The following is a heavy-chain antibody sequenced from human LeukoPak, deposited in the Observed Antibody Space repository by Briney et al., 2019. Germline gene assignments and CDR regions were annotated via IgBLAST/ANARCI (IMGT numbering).Heavy chain of an antibody. Sequence: GGSLRLSCAASGFTFSSYAMSWVRKAPGKGLEWVSAISGSGGSTYYADSVKGRFTISRDNSKNTLYLQMNSLRAEDTAVYYCASRDIVVVPAAFLGAFDIWGQGTMVTVSS. D-gene: IGHD2-2*01. V-gene: IGHV3-23*01. CDR1: GFTFSSYA. CDR3: ASRDIVVVPAAFLGAFDI. J-gene: IGHJ3*02. CDR2: ISGSGGST.